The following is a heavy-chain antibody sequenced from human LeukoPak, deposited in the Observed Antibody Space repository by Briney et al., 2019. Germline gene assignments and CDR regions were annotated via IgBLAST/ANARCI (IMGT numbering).Heavy chain of an antibody. Sequence: SVKVSCKASGGTFSSYAISWVRQAPGQGLEWMGRIIPILGIANYAQKFQGRVTITADKSTSTAYMELSSLRSEDKAVYYCARDQLPIVVVVAATYGMDVWGQGTTVTVSS. J-gene: IGHJ6*02. CDR2: IIPILGIA. V-gene: IGHV1-69*04. CDR3: ARDQLPIVVVVAATYGMDV. D-gene: IGHD2-15*01. CDR1: GGTFSSYA.